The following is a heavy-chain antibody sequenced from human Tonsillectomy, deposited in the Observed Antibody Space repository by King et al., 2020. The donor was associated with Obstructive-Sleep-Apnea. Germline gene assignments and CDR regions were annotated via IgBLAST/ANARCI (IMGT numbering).Heavy chain of an antibody. D-gene: IGHD4-11*01. Sequence: LQLQESGPGLVMPSQTLSLTCTVSDDSISSSDYYWGWIRQHAGKGLEWIGCISHRGGPYYNPSLKSRLTISLETSQKQFFLKLSSVTAADTAVYYCSRSTEYSNYEAYWGQGILVTVSS. CDR1: DDSISSSDYY. CDR2: ISHRGGP. CDR3: SRSTEYSNYEAY. V-gene: IGHV4-31*03. J-gene: IGHJ4*02.